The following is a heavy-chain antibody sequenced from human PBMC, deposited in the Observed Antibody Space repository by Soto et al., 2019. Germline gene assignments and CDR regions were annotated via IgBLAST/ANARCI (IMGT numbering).Heavy chain of an antibody. J-gene: IGHJ4*02. CDR2: ISYDGSNK. D-gene: IGHD3-22*01. V-gene: IGHV3-30-3*01. CDR3: ARGRGYFDSSDYYEDF. CDR1: GFTFSSYA. Sequence: PGGSLRLSCAASGFTFSSYAMHWVRQAPGKGLEWVAVISYDGSNKYYADSVKGRFTISRDNSKNTLYLQMNSLRAEDTAVYYCARGRGYFDSSDYYEDFWGQGTKVTVSS.